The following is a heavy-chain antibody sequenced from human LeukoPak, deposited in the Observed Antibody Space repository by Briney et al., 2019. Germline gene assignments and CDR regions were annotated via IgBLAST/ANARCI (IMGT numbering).Heavy chain of an antibody. CDR2: TYYSGST. J-gene: IGHJ3*02. Sequence: SETLSLTCTVSGGSISSYYWSWIRQPPGKGLEWIGYTYYSGSTNYNPSLKSRVTISVDTSKNQFSLKLSSVTAADTAVYYCARDRRITMVRNLWGDKIDAFDIWGQGTMVTVSS. D-gene: IGHD3-10*01. CDR1: GGSISSYY. CDR3: ARDRRITMVRNLWGDKIDAFDI. V-gene: IGHV4-59*01.